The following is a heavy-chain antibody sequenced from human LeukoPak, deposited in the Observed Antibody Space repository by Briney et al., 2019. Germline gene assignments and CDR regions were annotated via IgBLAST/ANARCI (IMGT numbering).Heavy chain of an antibody. CDR2: ISYDGSNK. J-gene: IGHJ3*02. Sequence: GGSLRLSCAASGFTFSIYGMHWVRQAPGKGLEWVAVISYDGSNKYYADCVKGRFTISRDNSKNTLYLQMNSLRAEDTAVYYCAKGGNRVHDAFDIWGQGTMVTVSS. V-gene: IGHV3-30*18. CDR1: GFTFSIYG. D-gene: IGHD4-23*01. CDR3: AKGGNRVHDAFDI.